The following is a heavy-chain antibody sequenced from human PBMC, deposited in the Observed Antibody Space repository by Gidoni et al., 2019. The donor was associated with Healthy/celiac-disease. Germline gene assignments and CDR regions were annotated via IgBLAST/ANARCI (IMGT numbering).Heavy chain of an antibody. V-gene: IGHV1-3*01. CDR1: GYTFTSYA. D-gene: IGHD1-26*01. J-gene: IGHJ4*02. CDR3: ARLVKVGATGFDY. Sequence: QVQLVQSGAEVKKPGASVKVSCKASGYTFTSYAMHWVRQAPGQRLEWMGWINAGNGNTKYSQKFQGRVTITRDTSASTAYMELSSLRSEDTAVYYCARLVKVGATGFDYWGQGTLVTVSS. CDR2: INAGNGNT.